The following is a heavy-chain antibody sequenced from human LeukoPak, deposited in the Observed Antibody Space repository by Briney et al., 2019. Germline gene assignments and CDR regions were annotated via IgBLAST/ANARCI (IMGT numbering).Heavy chain of an antibody. CDR3: ARGYTSGWYYFDY. D-gene: IGHD6-19*01. V-gene: IGHV3-74*01. CDR2: INSDGSST. J-gene: IGHJ4*02. Sequence: AGGSLRLSCAASGFTFSSYWMHWVRQAPGKGLVWVSRINSDGSSTSYADSVKGRFTISRDNAKNTLYLQMYSLRAEDTAVYYCARGYTSGWYYFDYWGQGTLVTVSS. CDR1: GFTFSSYW.